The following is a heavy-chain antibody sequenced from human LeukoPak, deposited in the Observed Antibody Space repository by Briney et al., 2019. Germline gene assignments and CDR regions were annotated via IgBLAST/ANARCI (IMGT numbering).Heavy chain of an antibody. CDR2: ISDYNGNT. CDR1: GYTFTSYG. D-gene: IGHD3-22*01. J-gene: IGHJ5*02. V-gene: IGHV1-18*01. Sequence: ASVKVSCKASGYTFTSYGISWVGQAPGQGLEWMGWISDYNGNTNYAQKLQGRVTMTTDTSTSTAYMELRSLRSDDTAVYYCARSYDSSGYYSSYNWFDPWGQGTLVTVSS. CDR3: ARSYDSSGYYSSYNWFDP.